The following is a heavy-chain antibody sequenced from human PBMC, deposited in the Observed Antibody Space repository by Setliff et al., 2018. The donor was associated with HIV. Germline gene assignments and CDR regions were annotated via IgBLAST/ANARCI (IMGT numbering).Heavy chain of an antibody. CDR3: ARGSRSHGGMFGY. CDR2: IYHSGGT. CDR1: GYSISSGYY. J-gene: IGHJ4*02. Sequence: SETLSLTCAVSGYSISSGYYWGWIRQPPGRGLEWIGNIYHSGGTHYNPSLRSRVTISVDTSKNQFSLKLSSVTAADTAIYYCARGSRSHGGMFGYWGQGTLVTVSS. D-gene: IGHD6-13*01. V-gene: IGHV4-38-2*01.